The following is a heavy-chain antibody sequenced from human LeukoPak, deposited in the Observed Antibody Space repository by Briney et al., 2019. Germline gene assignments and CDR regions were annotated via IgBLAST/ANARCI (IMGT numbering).Heavy chain of an antibody. CDR2: ISANSGDT. J-gene: IGHJ4*02. Sequence: ASVKVSCKASGYTFTINGISWVRQAPGRGLEWMGWISANSGDTIYAEKFHGRVTLTKDTSTSTASLELNSLTYDDTAVYYCAGDRWYAFDYWGQGTLVTVSS. V-gene: IGHV1-18*01. D-gene: IGHD6-13*01. CDR1: GYTFTING. CDR3: AGDRWYAFDY.